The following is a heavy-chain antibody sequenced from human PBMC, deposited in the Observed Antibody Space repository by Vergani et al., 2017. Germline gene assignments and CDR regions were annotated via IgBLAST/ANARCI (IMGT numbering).Heavy chain of an antibody. CDR1: GFTFRSYA. D-gene: IGHD2-2*01. CDR2: MSYDGNKS. J-gene: IGHJ6*03. Sequence: QVQLVESGGGVVQPGTSMRLSCAASGFTFRSYAMHWVRQAPGKGLEWVAVMSYDGNKSSYADSVKGRFTVSRDSSKRTQYLQMNSLRAEDTAVYYCARGNRYCSSTSCYSYYMDVWGKGTTVTVSS. CDR3: ARGNRYCSSTSCYSYYMDV. V-gene: IGHV3-30*03.